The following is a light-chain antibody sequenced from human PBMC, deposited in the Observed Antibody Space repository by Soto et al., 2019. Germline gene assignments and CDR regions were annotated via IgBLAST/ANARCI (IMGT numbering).Light chain of an antibody. J-gene: IGKJ1*01. CDR2: KAS. V-gene: IGKV1-5*03. CDR3: QQYKSHRRT. Sequence: DIQMTQSPSTLSASVGDRVTXTCRASQSISSWLAWYQQKPGKAPKLLINKASSLESGVPSRFSGSGSGTEFTLTISSLQPDDFATYYCQQYKSHRRTFGQGTKVDIK. CDR1: QSISSW.